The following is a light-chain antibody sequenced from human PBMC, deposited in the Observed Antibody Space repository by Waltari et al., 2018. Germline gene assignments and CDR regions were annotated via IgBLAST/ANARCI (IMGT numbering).Light chain of an antibody. CDR2: EVI. CDR3: CSYAGRGTYV. J-gene: IGLJ1*01. V-gene: IGLV2-23*02. CDR1: TIDVVNSDL. Sequence: QSALPQPASVSGPLGPSITIPSTGTTIDVVNSDLPSWYQHHPGKAPKLLICEVIKRPSGVSSRFSCSKSGNTASLTISGLQAEDEADYYCCSYAGRGTYVFGSGTKVTVL.